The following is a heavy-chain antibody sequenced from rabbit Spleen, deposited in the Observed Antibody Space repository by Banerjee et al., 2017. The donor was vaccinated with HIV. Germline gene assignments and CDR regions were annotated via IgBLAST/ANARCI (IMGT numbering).Heavy chain of an antibody. D-gene: IGHD8-1*01. CDR2: IYTGSSGST. V-gene: IGHV1S45*01. CDR1: GIDFSSYYY. Sequence: QEQLVESGGDLVKPGGTLTLTCTASGIDFSSYYYMCWVRQAPGKGLEWIACIYTGSSGSTYYASWAKGRFTISKTSSATVTLQMTSLTVADTATYFCARDAGSSFSSYGMDLWGPGTLVTVS. J-gene: IGHJ6*01. CDR3: ARDAGSSFSSYGMDL.